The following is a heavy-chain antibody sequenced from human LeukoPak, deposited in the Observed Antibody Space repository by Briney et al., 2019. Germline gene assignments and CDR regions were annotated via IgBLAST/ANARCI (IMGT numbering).Heavy chain of an antibody. CDR2: IIPILGIA. CDR1: GGTFSSYA. Sequence: SVKVSCKASGGTFSSYAISWVRQAPGQGLEWMGRIIPILGIANYAQKFQGRVTITADKSTSTAYMELSSLRSEDTAVYYCARDPWATTDYHFDYWGQGTLVTVSS. V-gene: IGHV1-69*04. J-gene: IGHJ4*02. CDR3: ARDPWATTDYHFDY. D-gene: IGHD4-11*01.